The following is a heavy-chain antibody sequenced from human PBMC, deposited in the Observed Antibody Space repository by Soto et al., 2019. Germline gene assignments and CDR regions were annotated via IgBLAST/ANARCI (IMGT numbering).Heavy chain of an antibody. CDR3: ARDCGDYGDYESCYYYGMDV. D-gene: IGHD4-17*01. CDR1: GGTLSSYA. Sequence: QVQLVQSGAEVKKPGSSVKVSCKASGGTLSSYAISWVRQAPGQGLEWMGGIIPIFGTANYAQKFQGRVTITADESTSTAYMELSSLRSEDTAVYYCARDCGDYGDYESCYYYGMDVWGQGTTVTVSS. J-gene: IGHJ6*02. CDR2: IIPIFGTA. V-gene: IGHV1-69*12.